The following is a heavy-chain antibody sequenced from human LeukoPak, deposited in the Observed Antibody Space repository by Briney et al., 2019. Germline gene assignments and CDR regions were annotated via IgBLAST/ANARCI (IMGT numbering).Heavy chain of an antibody. Sequence: GGSLRLSCAASGFTFSSLDMHWVRQPTGQGLEWVSTIGTASDTYYPGSVEGRFTLSRDNAKNSLYLQMNSLTAGDAAVYYCARGPPRGKYYYMDVWGKGTTVTVSS. D-gene: IGHD1-1*01. V-gene: IGHV3-13*01. CDR3: ARGPPRGKYYYMDV. CDR2: IGTASDT. CDR1: GFTFSSLD. J-gene: IGHJ6*03.